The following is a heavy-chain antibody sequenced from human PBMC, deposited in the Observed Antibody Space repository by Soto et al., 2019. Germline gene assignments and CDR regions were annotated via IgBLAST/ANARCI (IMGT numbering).Heavy chain of an antibody. CDR3: AHLSWAASGTRDYFDY. Sequence: QITLKESGPTLVKPTQTLTLTCTFSGFSFTTDGMGVGWIRQPPGKALEWLALIYWDDDKRYSPSLKSRLTIXXDASRNQVVLTLTNMDPADTATYYCAHLSWAASGTRDYFDYWGQGTLVTVSS. V-gene: IGHV2-5*02. CDR1: GFSFTTDGMG. CDR2: IYWDDDK. D-gene: IGHD6-13*01. J-gene: IGHJ4*02.